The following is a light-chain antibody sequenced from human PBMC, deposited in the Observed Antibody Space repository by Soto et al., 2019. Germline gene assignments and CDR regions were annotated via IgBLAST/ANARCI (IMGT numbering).Light chain of an antibody. J-gene: IGKJ3*01. Sequence: ATQMTQSPSSLSASVADRATITCRASQGIRNDLDWLQQKRGKAPKLLINAASNLQSGVSARVSGMESGTEFALTMSIFQPEDFAADYCLQKYVFPFTVGPGTKVDIK. V-gene: IGKV1-6*01. CDR1: QGIRND. CDR2: AAS. CDR3: LQKYVFPFT.